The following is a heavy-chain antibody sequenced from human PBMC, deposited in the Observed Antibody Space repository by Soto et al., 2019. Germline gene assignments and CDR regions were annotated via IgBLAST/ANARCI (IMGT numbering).Heavy chain of an antibody. CDR3: AREPSMTMVRGAVDWFDP. Sequence: ASVKVSCKASGYTFTSYGISWVRQAPGQGLEWTGWISAYNGNTNYAQKLQGRVTMTTDTSTSTACMELRSLRSDDTAVYYCAREPSMTMVRGAVDWFDPWGQGTLVTVSS. D-gene: IGHD3-10*01. V-gene: IGHV1-18*01. J-gene: IGHJ5*02. CDR1: GYTFTSYG. CDR2: ISAYNGNT.